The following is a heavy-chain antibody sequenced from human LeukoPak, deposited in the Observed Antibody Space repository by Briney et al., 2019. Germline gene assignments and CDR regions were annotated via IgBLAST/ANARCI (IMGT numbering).Heavy chain of an antibody. Sequence: GGSLRLSCAASGFTFSSYSMNWVRQAPGKGLEWVSSISSSSSYIYYADSMKGRFTVSRDNAKNSLYLQMNSLRAEDTAVYYCARALYYDILTNYQTHTYYFDYWGQGTLLTVSS. V-gene: IGHV3-21*01. D-gene: IGHD3-9*01. CDR3: ARALYYDILTNYQTHTYYFDY. J-gene: IGHJ4*02. CDR1: GFTFSSYS. CDR2: ISSSSSYI.